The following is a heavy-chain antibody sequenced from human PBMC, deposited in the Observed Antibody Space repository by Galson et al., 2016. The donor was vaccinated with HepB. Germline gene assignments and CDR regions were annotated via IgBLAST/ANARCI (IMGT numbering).Heavy chain of an antibody. Sequence: SETLSLTCAVYGGSFSGSSWCWIRQPPGKGLEWIGGIYHSGSTNYNPSLKSRLTIGVDMSKTNFSLRLTSVTAADTAVYYCATEGQSGELATDAFEIWGQGTMVTVSS. CDR2: IYHSGST. D-gene: IGHD1-1*01. CDR3: ATEGQSGELATDAFEI. J-gene: IGHJ3*02. CDR1: GGSFSGSS. V-gene: IGHV4-34*01.